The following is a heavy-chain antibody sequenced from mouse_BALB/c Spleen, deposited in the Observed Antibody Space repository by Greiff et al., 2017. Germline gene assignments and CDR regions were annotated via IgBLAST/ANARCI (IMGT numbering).Heavy chain of an antibody. J-gene: IGHJ3*01. Sequence: VQLKQSGAELVKPGASVKLSCTASGFYIKDTYMHWVKQRPEQGLEWIGRIDPANGNTKYDPKFQGKATITADTSSNTAYLQLSSLTSEDTAVYYCALLWPFAYWGQGTLVTVSA. CDR3: ALLWPFAY. D-gene: IGHD2-10*01. V-gene: IGHV14-3*02. CDR1: GFYIKDTY. CDR2: IDPANGNT.